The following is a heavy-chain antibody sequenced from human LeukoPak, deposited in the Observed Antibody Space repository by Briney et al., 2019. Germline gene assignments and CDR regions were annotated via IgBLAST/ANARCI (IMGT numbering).Heavy chain of an antibody. CDR3: ARKPARLLRYFDWSPNPNWFDP. CDR2: MNPNSGNT. J-gene: IGHJ5*02. D-gene: IGHD3-9*01. CDR1: GGTFSSYA. V-gene: IGHV1-8*03. Sequence: GASVKVSCKASGGTFSSYAISWVRQAPGQGLEWMGWMNPNSGNTGYAQKFQGRVTITRNTSISTAYMELSSLRSEGTAVYYCARKPARLLRYFDWSPNPNWFDPWGQGTLVTVSS.